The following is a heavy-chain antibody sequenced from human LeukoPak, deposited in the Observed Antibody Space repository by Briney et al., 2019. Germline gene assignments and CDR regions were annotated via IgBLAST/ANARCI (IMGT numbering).Heavy chain of an antibody. D-gene: IGHD3-22*01. Sequence: PGGSLRLSCAASGFTFSSYGMHWVRQAPGKGLEWVAVISYDGSNKYYADSVKGRFTISRDNSKSTLYLQMNSLRAEDTAVYYCAKDSSGYYYFQSMGFDYWGQGTLVTVSS. CDR3: AKDSSGYYYFQSMGFDY. CDR1: GFTFSSYG. V-gene: IGHV3-30*18. J-gene: IGHJ4*02. CDR2: ISYDGSNK.